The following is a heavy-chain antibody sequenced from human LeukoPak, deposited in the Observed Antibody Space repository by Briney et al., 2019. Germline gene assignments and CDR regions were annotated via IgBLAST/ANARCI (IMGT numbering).Heavy chain of an antibody. Sequence: SETLSLTCTVSGGSIRTYYWTWIRQPPGKGLEWIGYIYYSGSTNYNPSLKSRVTISVDTSKNQFSLKLSSVTAADTAVYYCARETSQKGAHYMDVWGKGTTVTISS. CDR3: ARETSQKGAHYMDV. D-gene: IGHD3-16*01. J-gene: IGHJ6*03. V-gene: IGHV4-59*01. CDR2: IYYSGST. CDR1: GGSIRTYY.